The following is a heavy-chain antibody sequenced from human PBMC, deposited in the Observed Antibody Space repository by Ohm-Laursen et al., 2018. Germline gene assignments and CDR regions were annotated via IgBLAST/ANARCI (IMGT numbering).Heavy chain of an antibody. CDR3: VREGYSYGYFMDY. CDR2: QYYSGRT. D-gene: IGHD5-18*01. Sequence: SDTLSLTCTVSGGSMSGYYWNWVRQPPGKGLEWIGYQYYSGRTSYNPSLRGRVAISVDMSKSQCSLILSSVTAADTAVYYCVREGYSYGYFMDYWGQGTLVTVSS. CDR1: GGSMSGYY. V-gene: IGHV4-59*01. J-gene: IGHJ4*02.